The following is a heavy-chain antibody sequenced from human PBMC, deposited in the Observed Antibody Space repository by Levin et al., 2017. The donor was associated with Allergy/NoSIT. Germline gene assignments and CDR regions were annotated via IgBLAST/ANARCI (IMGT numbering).Heavy chain of an antibody. D-gene: IGHD3-22*01. V-gene: IGHV3-30*18. CDR2: ISYDGSNK. CDR3: AKDSSGYRGFDL. Sequence: GGSLRLSCAASGFTFSSYGMHWVRQAPGKGLEWVAVISYDGSNKYYADSVKGRFTISRDNSKNTLYLQMNSLRAEDTAVYYCAKDSSGYRGFDLWGRGTLVTVSS. J-gene: IGHJ2*01. CDR1: GFTFSSYG.